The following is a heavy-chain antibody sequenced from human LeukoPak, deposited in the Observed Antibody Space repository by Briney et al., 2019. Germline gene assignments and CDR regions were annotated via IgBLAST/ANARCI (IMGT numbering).Heavy chain of an antibody. V-gene: IGHV3-48*04. J-gene: IGHJ4*02. Sequence: GGSLRLSCAASGFTFSTFAMNWVRQAPGKGLEWISYISSSGGLIYYADSVKGRFTISRDNAKNSLYLQMNSLRAEDTAVYYCAKGRRAPLVGTITKSWIDYWGQGTLVTVSS. CDR1: GFTFSTFA. CDR2: ISSSGGLI. D-gene: IGHD1-7*01. CDR3: AKGRRAPLVGTITKSWIDY.